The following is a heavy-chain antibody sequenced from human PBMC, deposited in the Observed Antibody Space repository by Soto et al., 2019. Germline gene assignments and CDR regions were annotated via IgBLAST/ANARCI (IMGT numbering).Heavy chain of an antibody. CDR2: ISSNSDRI. CDR1: GFKFDGYA. Sequence: EVQLLESGGGLVQPGRSLRLSCAASGFKFDGYAMSWVRQAPGKGLEWVSGISSNSDRIGYADSVKGRFTISRDNAKNSIYLQMDSLRPEDTALYYCSKDQYSGHGSFDYWGQGTLVTVSS. J-gene: IGHJ4*02. V-gene: IGHV3-9*01. D-gene: IGHD5-12*01. CDR3: SKDQYSGHGSFDY.